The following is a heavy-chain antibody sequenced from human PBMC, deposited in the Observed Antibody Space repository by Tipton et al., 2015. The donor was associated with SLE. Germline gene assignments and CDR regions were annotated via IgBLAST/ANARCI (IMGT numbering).Heavy chain of an antibody. V-gene: IGHV4-61*02. CDR3: ARRKYYYMDV. CDR2: LYTTGST. CDR1: GGSITTGSYY. J-gene: IGHJ6*03. Sequence: TLSLTCTVSGGSITTGSYYWSWIRQPAGKGLEWIGRLYTTGSTYYNPSLKSRVTISVDMSKSQFSLNLNLVTAADTAIYYCARRKYYYMDVWGKGATVTVSS.